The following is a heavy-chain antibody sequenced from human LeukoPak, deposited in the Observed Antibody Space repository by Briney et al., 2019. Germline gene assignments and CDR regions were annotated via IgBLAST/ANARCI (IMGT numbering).Heavy chain of an antibody. CDR1: GFTFTTYA. J-gene: IGHJ4*02. V-gene: IGHV3-23*01. D-gene: IGHD3-3*01. CDR2: ISGSGGNT. Sequence: GGSLRLSCSASGFTFTTYAMIWVRQAPGKGLEWVSGISGSGGNTYYADSVKGRFTISRDNSKNTLYLQMNSLRAGDTAVYHCARRIGVTIFGPYDYWGQGTLVTVSS. CDR3: ARRIGVTIFGPYDY.